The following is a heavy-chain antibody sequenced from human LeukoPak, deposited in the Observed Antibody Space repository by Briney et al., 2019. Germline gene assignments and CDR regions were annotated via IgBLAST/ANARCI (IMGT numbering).Heavy chain of an antibody. J-gene: IGHJ4*02. CDR3: ATIGDRRSGELYRIDY. V-gene: IGHV3-30-3*01. CDR2: VSYDGSNK. D-gene: IGHD1-26*01. CDR1: GFTFSNYA. Sequence: GRSLRLSCAASGFTFSNYAMHWVRQAPGKGLEWVAVVSYDGSNKYYADSVKGRFTISRGNSKNTLYLQMNSLRAEDAAVYYCATIGDRRSGELYRIDYWGQGTLVTVSS.